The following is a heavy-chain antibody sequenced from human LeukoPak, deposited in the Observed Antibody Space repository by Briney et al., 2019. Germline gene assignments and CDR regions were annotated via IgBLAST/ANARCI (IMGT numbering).Heavy chain of an antibody. CDR3: AAVTKVLINS. J-gene: IGHJ4*02. CDR2: VSVEGIGR. Sequence: HPGGSLRLSCAASGFTFSSYTFYWFRQAPGKGLEWVASVSVEGIGRYFPGSVEGRLAISRDDSTKSVFLQMSNLRPEDTAVDFCAAVTKVLINSWGQGTLVTVSS. D-gene: IGHD3-16*01. CDR1: GFTFSSYT. V-gene: IGHV3-30*09.